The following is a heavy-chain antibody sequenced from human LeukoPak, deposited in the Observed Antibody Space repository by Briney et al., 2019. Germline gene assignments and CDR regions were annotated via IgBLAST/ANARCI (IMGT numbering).Heavy chain of an antibody. J-gene: IGHJ4*02. CDR1: GFTFDDYA. D-gene: IGHD2-15*01. Sequence: GGSLRLSCAASGFTFDDYAMHWVRQAPGKGLEWVSGISWNSGSIGYADSVKGRFTISRDNAKNSLYLQMNSLRAEDTAVYYCAKGLLRGYFDYWGQGTLVTVSS. CDR2: ISWNSGSI. V-gene: IGHV3-9*01. CDR3: AKGLLRGYFDY.